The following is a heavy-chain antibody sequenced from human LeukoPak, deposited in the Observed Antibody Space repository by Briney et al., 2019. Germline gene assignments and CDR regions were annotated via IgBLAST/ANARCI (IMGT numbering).Heavy chain of an antibody. J-gene: IGHJ4*02. Sequence: SETLSLTCAVYGGSFSGYYWSWIRQPPGKGLEWIGEINHSGSTNYNPSLKSRVTISVDTSKNQFSLKLSSVTAADTAVYYCARSLTGELPDYWGQGTLVTVSS. D-gene: IGHD1-26*01. CDR2: INHSGST. CDR1: GGSFSGYY. CDR3: ARSLTGELPDY. V-gene: IGHV4-34*01.